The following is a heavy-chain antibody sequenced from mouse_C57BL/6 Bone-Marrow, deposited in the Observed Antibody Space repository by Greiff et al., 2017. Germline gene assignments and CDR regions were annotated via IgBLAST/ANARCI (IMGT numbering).Heavy chain of an antibody. CDR1: GYTFTDYA. CDR2: ISPYYGDA. CDR3: ERWIIWCYFDY. V-gene: IGHV1-67*01. Sequence: VQLQQSGPELVRPGVSVKISCKGSGYTFTDYAMHWVKQSPAKSLEWIGVISPYYGDASYNQKFKDKATMTVDKSSSTAYMELARLTSEDSAVYCCERWIIWCYFDYWGQGTTLTVAS. J-gene: IGHJ2*01. D-gene: IGHD1-1*02.